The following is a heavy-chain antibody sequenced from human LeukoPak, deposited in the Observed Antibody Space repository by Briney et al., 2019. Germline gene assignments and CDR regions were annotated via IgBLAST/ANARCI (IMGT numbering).Heavy chain of an antibody. Sequence: GGSLRLSCAASGFAFSSYAMSWVRQAPGKGLEWVSAISGSGGSTYYADSVKGRFIISRDNSKNTLYLQMNSLGAEDTAVHYCAKALRDFDPWGQGTLVTVSS. CDR1: GFAFSSYA. J-gene: IGHJ5*02. CDR2: ISGSGGST. V-gene: IGHV3-23*01. CDR3: AKALRDFDP.